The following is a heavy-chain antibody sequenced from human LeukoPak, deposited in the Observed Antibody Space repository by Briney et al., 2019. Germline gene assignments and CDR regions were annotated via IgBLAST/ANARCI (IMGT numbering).Heavy chain of an antibody. D-gene: IGHD1-1*01. Sequence: AGGSLRLSCAASGFTFSSYVMHWVRQAPGKGLEWVAAISYDGSNKYYADSVKGRFTISRDNSKNTLYLQMNSLRAEDTAVYYCARETEVRGLFYYYYGMDVWGQGTTVTVSS. J-gene: IGHJ6*02. CDR1: GFTFSSYV. CDR2: ISYDGSNK. CDR3: ARETEVRGLFYYYYGMDV. V-gene: IGHV3-30*03.